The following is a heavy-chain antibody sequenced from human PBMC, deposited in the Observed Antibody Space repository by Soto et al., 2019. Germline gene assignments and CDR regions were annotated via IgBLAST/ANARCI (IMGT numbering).Heavy chain of an antibody. J-gene: IGHJ4*01. D-gene: IGHD3-10*01. CDR3: VKESAWFGGFDY. V-gene: IGHV3-30*18. CDR2: ISGEGGVQ. CDR1: GFTFNSLG. Sequence: PGGSLRLSCEASGFTFNSLGMHWVRQPPGAGLEWVASISGEGGVQTYADSVKGRFIISRDNSKNTLYLQMDSLRAEDTALYYFVKESAWFGGFDYWGHGTLVTVSP.